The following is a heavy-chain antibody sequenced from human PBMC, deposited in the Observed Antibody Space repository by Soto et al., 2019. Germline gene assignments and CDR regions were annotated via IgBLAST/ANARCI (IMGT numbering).Heavy chain of an antibody. J-gene: IGHJ3*02. CDR1: GFTFSSYA. CDR3: AKNITGGYDTPGAFDI. D-gene: IGHD5-12*01. Sequence: EVQLLESGGGLVQPGGSLRLSCAASGFTFSSYAMSWVRQAPGKGLEWVSAISGSGGSTYYADSVKGRFTISRDNSKNTLYLKMNSLRAEDTAVYYCAKNITGGYDTPGAFDIWGQGTMVTVSS. V-gene: IGHV3-23*01. CDR2: ISGSGGST.